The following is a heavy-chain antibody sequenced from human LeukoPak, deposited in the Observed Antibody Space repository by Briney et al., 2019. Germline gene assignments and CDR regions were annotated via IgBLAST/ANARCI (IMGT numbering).Heavy chain of an antibody. J-gene: IGHJ6*02. CDR1: GGSISSYY. Sequence: SETLSLTCIVSGGSISSYYWSWVRQSPGKGLEWIGQIYFSGSTNYNPSFQSRVTISVDTSKNQFSLRLSSATAADTAVYYCARAKMGYNLAYYYGTDVWGQGSTVTVSS. CDR2: IYFSGST. V-gene: IGHV4-59*01. D-gene: IGHD5-24*01. CDR3: ARAKMGYNLAYYYGTDV.